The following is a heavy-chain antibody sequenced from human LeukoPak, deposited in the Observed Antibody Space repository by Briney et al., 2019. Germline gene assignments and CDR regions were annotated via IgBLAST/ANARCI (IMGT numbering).Heavy chain of an antibody. CDR3: ARGSSGWYWYFDY. D-gene: IGHD6-19*01. Sequence: TGGSLRLSCAASGFTFSSYWMSWVRQAPGKGLEWVANIKQDGSEKYYVDSVKGRFTISRDNAKNSLYLQMNSLRAEDTAVYYCARGSSGWYWYFDYWGQGTLVTVSS. J-gene: IGHJ4*02. CDR1: GFTFSSYW. CDR2: IKQDGSEK. V-gene: IGHV3-7*01.